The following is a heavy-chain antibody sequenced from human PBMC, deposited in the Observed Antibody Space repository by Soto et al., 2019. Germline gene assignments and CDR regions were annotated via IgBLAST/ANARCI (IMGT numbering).Heavy chain of an antibody. CDR2: ISGSGGST. D-gene: IGHD6-6*01. J-gene: IGHJ4*02. V-gene: IGHV3-23*01. CDR3: AKLESDSSSYYCDY. CDR1: GFTFSSYA. Sequence: GGSLRLSCAASGFTFSSYAMSWVRQAPGKGLEWVSAISGSGGSTYYADSVKGRFTISRDNSKNTLYLQMNSLRAEDTAVYYCAKLESDSSSYYCDYWGQGTLVTVSS.